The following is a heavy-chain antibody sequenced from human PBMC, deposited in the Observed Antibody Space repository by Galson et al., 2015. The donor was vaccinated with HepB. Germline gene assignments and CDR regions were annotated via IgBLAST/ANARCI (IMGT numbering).Heavy chain of an antibody. J-gene: IGHJ4*02. Sequence: SVKVSCKASGYTFTSYGVTWVRQAPGQGLEWMGWTSANNVNTNYAQKFQGRVTMTTDTSTTTAYMELRSLRSDDTAVYYCARDGGLAYRDPFDYWGQGTPVTVSS. V-gene: IGHV1-18*04. D-gene: IGHD3-16*01. CDR3: ARDGGLAYRDPFDY. CDR1: GYTFTSYG. CDR2: TSANNVNT.